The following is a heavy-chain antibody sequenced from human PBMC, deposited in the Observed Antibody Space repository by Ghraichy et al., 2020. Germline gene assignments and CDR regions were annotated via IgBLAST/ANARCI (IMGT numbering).Heavy chain of an antibody. V-gene: IGHV3-48*02. CDR1: GFTFSTYS. Sequence: GGSLRLSCAASGFTFSTYSMNWVRQAPGKGLEWVSHISSSSSNIYYADSVKGRFTISRDNARNSLYLQMISLRDEDTAVYFCARMGYDTSGYYYVPTFDIWGQGTMGTVAS. D-gene: IGHD3-22*01. CDR3: ARMGYDTSGYYYVPTFDI. J-gene: IGHJ3*02. CDR2: ISSSSSNI.